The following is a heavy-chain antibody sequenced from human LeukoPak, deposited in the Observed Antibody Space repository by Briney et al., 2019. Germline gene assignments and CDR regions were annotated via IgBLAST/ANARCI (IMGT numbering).Heavy chain of an antibody. J-gene: IGHJ4*02. D-gene: IGHD2-21*02. CDR1: GFTFSNAW. CDR3: TTGPFVVVTRD. V-gene: IGHV3-15*01. CDR2: IKSKTDGGTT. Sequence: PGGSLRLSCAASGFTFSNAWMSWVRQAPGKGLEWVGRIKSKTDGGTTDYAAPVKGRFTISRDDPKNTLYLQMNSLKTEDTAVYYCTTGPFVVVTRDWGQGTLVTVSS.